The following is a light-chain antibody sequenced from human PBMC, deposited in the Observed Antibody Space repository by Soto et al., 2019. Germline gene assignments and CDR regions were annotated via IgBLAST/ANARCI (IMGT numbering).Light chain of an antibody. CDR2: GAS. CDR1: QNITTY. CDR3: QQGYSTLTWT. J-gene: IGKJ1*01. Sequence: DIQMTQSPSSLSASVGDRVTIPCRASQNITTYINWYQLKPGKSPKLLIYGASSLQNGVPSRFRGSGAGTDFTLTVSSLQPEDFATYYCQQGYSTLTWTFGHGTKVELK. V-gene: IGKV1-39*01.